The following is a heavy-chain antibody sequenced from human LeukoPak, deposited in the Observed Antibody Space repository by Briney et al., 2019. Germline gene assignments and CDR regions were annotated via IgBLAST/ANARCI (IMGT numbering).Heavy chain of an antibody. V-gene: IGHV3-74*01. CDR3: AKGTLGAMVHDY. Sequence: GGSLSLSCAASGFTFSSYWMHWVRQAPGKGLVWVSRINTDGSSTSYADSVKGRFTISRDNAKNTLYLQMNSLRAEDTAVYYCAKGTLGAMVHDYWGQGTLVTVSS. D-gene: IGHD5-18*01. CDR2: INTDGSST. CDR1: GFTFSSYW. J-gene: IGHJ4*02.